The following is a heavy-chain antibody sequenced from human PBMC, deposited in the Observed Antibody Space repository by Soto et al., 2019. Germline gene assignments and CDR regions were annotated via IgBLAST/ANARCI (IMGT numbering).Heavy chain of an antibody. Sequence: SGPTLVNPTQTLTLTCALSGFSLNTTAVGVGWVRQPPGKALEWLAVIYWNDAKRYSPSLKSRLTLTKDTSKNQVVLTMTNMDPVDTATYYCGPWSYRTGWSDYWGQGVLVTVSS. CDR3: GPWSYRTGWSDY. D-gene: IGHD2-8*02. J-gene: IGHJ4*02. V-gene: IGHV2-5*01. CDR2: IYWNDAK. CDR1: GFSLNTTAVG.